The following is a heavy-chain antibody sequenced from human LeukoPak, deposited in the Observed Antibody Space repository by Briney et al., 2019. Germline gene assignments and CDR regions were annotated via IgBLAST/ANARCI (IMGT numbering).Heavy chain of an antibody. CDR3: AKDEGPYYDILTGNFDY. CDR1: GFTFSSYG. D-gene: IGHD3-9*01. Sequence: PGGSLRLSCAASGFTFSSYGMSWVRQAPGKGLEWVSAISGSGGSTYYADSVKGRFTISRDNSKNTLYLQMNSLRAEDTALYYCAKDEGPYYDILTGNFDYWGQGTLVTVSS. CDR2: ISGSGGST. V-gene: IGHV3-23*01. J-gene: IGHJ4*02.